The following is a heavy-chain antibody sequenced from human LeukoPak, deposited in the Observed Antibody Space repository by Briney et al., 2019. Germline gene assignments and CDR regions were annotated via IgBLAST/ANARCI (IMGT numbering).Heavy chain of an antibody. CDR1: GFTVSSNY. V-gene: IGHV3-53*01. D-gene: IGHD6-19*01. CDR2: IYAGGTT. CDR3: ARVVSSRAFDL. J-gene: IGHJ3*01. Sequence: GGSLRLSCAASGFTVSSNYMSWVRQAPGKGLEWVSVIYAGGTTYHADSVKGRFTVSRDKSKNTLYLQMNSLRAEDTAVYYCARVVSSRAFDLWGQGTMVIVSS.